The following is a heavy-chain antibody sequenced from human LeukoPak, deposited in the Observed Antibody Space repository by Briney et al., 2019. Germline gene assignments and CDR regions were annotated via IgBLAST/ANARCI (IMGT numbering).Heavy chain of an antibody. CDR2: IYHSGTT. J-gene: IGHJ4*02. D-gene: IGHD3-10*01. V-gene: IGHV4-4*02. CDR1: GDSITSHSW. Sequence: SETLSLTCAASGDSITSHSWWSWVRQSPGKGLEWIGEIYHSGTTNYSPSLKSRVTISVDKSKNQLSLRLTSVTAADTAVYFCASCLFDYYYFDQWGQGTLVTVSS. CDR3: ASCLFDYYYFDQ.